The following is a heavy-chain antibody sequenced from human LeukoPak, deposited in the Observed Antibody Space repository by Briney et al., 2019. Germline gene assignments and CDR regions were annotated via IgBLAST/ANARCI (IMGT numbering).Heavy chain of an antibody. D-gene: IGHD1-1*01. Sequence: VASVKVSCKASGYTFTDDYVHWARQAPGQGPEWMGWINPNSGDTHYPQRFQGRVTLTSDTSISTAYMELSRLSPDDTAFYYCARDLRGNSMFFDYWGQGTLVTVSS. J-gene: IGHJ4*02. CDR2: INPNSGDT. CDR3: ARDLRGNSMFFDY. CDR1: GYTFTDDY. V-gene: IGHV1-2*02.